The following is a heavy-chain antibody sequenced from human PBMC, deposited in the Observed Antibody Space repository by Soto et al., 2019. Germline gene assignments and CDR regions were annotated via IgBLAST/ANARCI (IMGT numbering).Heavy chain of an antibody. CDR2: IKSDGSDT. V-gene: IGHV3-74*01. D-gene: IGHD4-17*01. CDR1: GFTFGSYW. CDR3: VRVAYGDFGG. J-gene: IGHJ4*02. Sequence: EVQLVESGGGLVQPGGSLRLSCAASGFTFGSYWMHWVRQAPGKGLVWVSRIKSDGSDTSYADSVKGRFTISRDNAKNTLYLQMSSLSAEDTAVYYCVRVAYGDFGGWGQGTLVTVSS.